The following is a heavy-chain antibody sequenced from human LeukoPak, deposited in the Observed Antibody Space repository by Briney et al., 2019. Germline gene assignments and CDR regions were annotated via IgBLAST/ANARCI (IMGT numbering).Heavy chain of an antibody. CDR1: RFTFSSYV. CDR3: AKARATYLYDTSGYSALDY. J-gene: IGHJ4*02. D-gene: IGHD3-22*01. CDR2: ISNDGDNK. V-gene: IGHV3-33*05. Sequence: GGSLRLSCAASRFTFSSYVMHWVRPAPCKGLEWVALISNDGDNKYYSDSANGRFTISRDNSKNTLYLQMNSLRAEDTAVYYCAKARATYLYDTSGYSALDYWGQGTLVT.